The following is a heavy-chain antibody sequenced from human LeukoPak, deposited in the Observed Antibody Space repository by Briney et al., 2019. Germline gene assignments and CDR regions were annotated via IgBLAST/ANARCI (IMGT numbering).Heavy chain of an antibody. Sequence: SETLSLTCTVSGGSISSYYWSWIRQPPGKGLEWIEEINHSGSTNYNPSLKSRVTISVDTSKNQFSLKLSSVTAADTAVYYCARFRYYYDSSGLSATEGWYFDLWGRGTLVTVSS. J-gene: IGHJ2*01. V-gene: IGHV4-34*01. CDR1: GGSISSYY. CDR2: INHSGST. CDR3: ARFRYYYDSSGLSATEGWYFDL. D-gene: IGHD3-22*01.